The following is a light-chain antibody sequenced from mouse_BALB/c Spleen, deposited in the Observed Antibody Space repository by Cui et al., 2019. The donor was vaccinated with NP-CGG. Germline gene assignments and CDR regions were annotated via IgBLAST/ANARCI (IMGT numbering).Light chain of an antibody. CDR2: WAS. J-gene: IGKJ2*01. CDR3: QQYYSYPYT. CDR1: QSLLYSSNQKNY. Sequence: DIVMSQSLFSLAVSVGENVTMSFKSSQSLLYSSNQKNYLAWSQQKPGQSPKLLIYWASTWESGVPDRFTGSGSGTEFTLTISSVKAEDLAVYYCQQYYSYPYTFGGGTKLEIK. V-gene: IGKV8-30*01.